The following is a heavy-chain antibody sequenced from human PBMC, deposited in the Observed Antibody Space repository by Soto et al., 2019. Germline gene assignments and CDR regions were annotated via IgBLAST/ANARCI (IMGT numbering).Heavy chain of an antibody. J-gene: IGHJ5*02. CDR1: GFTFSSYA. CDR3: ARDTDGSGSYSWFDP. Sequence: GSLRLSCAASGFTFSSYAMHWVRQAPGKGLEWVAVISYDGSNKYYADSVKGRFTISRDNSKNTLYLQMNSLRAEDTAVYYCARDTDGSGSYSWFDPWGQGT. CDR2: ISYDGSNK. V-gene: IGHV3-30-3*01. D-gene: IGHD3-10*01.